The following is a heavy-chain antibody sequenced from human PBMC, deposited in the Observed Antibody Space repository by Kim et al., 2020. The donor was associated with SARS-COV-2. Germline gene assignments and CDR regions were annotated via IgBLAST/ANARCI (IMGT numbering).Heavy chain of an antibody. Sequence: SETLSLTCTVSGGSISSGGYYWSWIRQHPGKGLEWIGYIYYSGSTYYNPSLKSRVTISVDTSKNQFSLKLSSVTAADTAVYYCARDGRSGGYYYFDYWGQGTLVTVSS. CDR3: ARDGRSGGYYYFDY. V-gene: IGHV4-31*03. J-gene: IGHJ4*02. CDR2: IYYSGST. CDR1: GGSISSGGYY. D-gene: IGHD3-22*01.